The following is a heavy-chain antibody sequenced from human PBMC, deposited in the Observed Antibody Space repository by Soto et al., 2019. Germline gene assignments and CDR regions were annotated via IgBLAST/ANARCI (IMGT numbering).Heavy chain of an antibody. CDR1: GYTFNGYA. J-gene: IGHJ4*02. Sequence: QVPLVQSGAEVKKSGASVNISCKASGYTFNGYAISWVRQAPGQGLEWMGWISSYNGYTSYAQNFQGRVTMTTDTSTNTAYMEMRSLRSDDTAVYYCARVLQWSPPDYWGQGSLVTVSS. CDR2: ISSYNGYT. D-gene: IGHD6-19*01. CDR3: ARVLQWSPPDY. V-gene: IGHV1-18*01.